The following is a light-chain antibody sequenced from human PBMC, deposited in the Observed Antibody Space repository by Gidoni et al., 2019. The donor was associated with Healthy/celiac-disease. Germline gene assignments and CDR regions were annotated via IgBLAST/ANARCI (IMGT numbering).Light chain of an antibody. CDR2: GAS. J-gene: IGKJ1*01. CDR1: QSVSSN. CDR3: QQYNNWPAWT. V-gene: IGKV3-15*01. Sequence: EIVMTQSPATLSVSPGDRATLSCRASQSVSSNLAWYQQKPGQAPRLLISGASTRATGIPARFSGSGSGTEFTLTISSLQSEDFAVYYCQQYNNWPAWTFXXXTKVEIK.